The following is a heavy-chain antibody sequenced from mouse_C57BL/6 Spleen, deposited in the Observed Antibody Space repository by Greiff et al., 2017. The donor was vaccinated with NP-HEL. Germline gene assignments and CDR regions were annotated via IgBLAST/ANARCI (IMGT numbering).Heavy chain of an antibody. V-gene: IGHV10-3*01. CDR2: IRSKSSNYAT. Sequence: EVKVVESGGGLVQPKGSLKLSCAASGFTFNTYAMHWVRQAPGKGLEWVTRIRSKSSNYATYYADSVKDRFTISRDDSQSMLYLQMNNLKTEDTAMYYCVRGSYGNYVGGSLMDYWGQGTSVTVSS. D-gene: IGHD2-1*01. J-gene: IGHJ4*01. CDR1: GFTFNTYA. CDR3: VRGSYGNYVGGSLMDY.